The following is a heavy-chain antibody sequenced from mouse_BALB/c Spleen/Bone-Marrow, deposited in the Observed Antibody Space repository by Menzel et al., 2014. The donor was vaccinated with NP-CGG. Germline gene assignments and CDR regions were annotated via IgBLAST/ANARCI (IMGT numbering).Heavy chain of an antibody. CDR3: GRDNYYGIYWYCDV. Sequence: DVQLAESGGGLVQPGGSLRLSCANSGFTFTDYYMSWVRQPPGKALEWLGFIRNKANGYTTEYSASVKGRFTISRDNSQSILYLQMNPLRAEDSAAYYCGRDNYYGIYWYCDVWGAGTTVTVSS. V-gene: IGHV7-3*02. J-gene: IGHJ1*01. CDR1: GFTFTDYY. D-gene: IGHD1-1*01. CDR2: IRNKANGYTT.